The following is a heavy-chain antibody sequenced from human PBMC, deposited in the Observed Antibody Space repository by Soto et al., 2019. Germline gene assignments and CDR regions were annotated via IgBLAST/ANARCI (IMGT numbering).Heavy chain of an antibody. CDR3: ARDDIVVLPAAIGVYYYYDYMDV. D-gene: IGHD2-2*01. V-gene: IGHV3-48*01. CDR2: ISSSSSTI. CDR1: GFTFSSYS. J-gene: IGHJ6*03. Sequence: GGSLRLSCAASGFTFSSYSMNWVRQAPGKGLEWVSYISSSSSTIYYADSVKGRFTSSRDNAKNSLYLQMNSLRAEDTAVYYCARDDIVVLPAAIGVYYYYDYMDVWGKGTTVTVSS.